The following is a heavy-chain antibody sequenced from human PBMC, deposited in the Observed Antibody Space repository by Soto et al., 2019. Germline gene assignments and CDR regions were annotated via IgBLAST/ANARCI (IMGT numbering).Heavy chain of an antibody. V-gene: IGHV1-18*01. Sequence: ASVKVSCKASGGTFSSYAISWVRQAPGQGLEWMGWIIAYNGTTNYAQKLQGRVTMTTDTSTSTAYMELRSLRSDDTAVYYCARESVGYCTNGVRYTPGPWGQGTLVTVSS. D-gene: IGHD2-8*01. CDR1: GGTFSSYA. J-gene: IGHJ5*02. CDR2: IIAYNGTT. CDR3: ARESVGYCTNGVRYTPGP.